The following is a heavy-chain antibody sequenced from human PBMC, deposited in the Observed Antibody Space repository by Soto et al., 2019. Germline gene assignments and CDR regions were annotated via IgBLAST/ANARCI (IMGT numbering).Heavy chain of an antibody. CDR1: GGTFSRYT. CDR2: ITPMFGTP. J-gene: IGHJ4*02. CDR3: ARDGTLYDSSAYYYLY. D-gene: IGHD3-22*01. Sequence: KVSCKASGGTFSRYTITWVRQAPGQGLEWMGGITPMFGTPNYAQKFQGRVTITADESTSTAYMELSSLRSEDTAMYYCARDGTLYDSSAYYYLYWGQGTLVTV. V-gene: IGHV1-69*01.